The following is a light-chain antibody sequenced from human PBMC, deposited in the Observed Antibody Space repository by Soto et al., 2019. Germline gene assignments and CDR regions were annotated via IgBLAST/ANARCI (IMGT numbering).Light chain of an antibody. CDR1: QDISNY. Sequence: DIPMTQSPSSLSASVGDRVTITCQASQDISNYLNWYQQKPGKAPKLLIYDASNLETGVPSRFSGSGSGTDFTFTISSLQPEDFAVYYCQQYGSSPRTFGQGTKVEIK. CDR2: DAS. CDR3: QQYGSSPRT. J-gene: IGKJ1*01. V-gene: IGKV1-33*01.